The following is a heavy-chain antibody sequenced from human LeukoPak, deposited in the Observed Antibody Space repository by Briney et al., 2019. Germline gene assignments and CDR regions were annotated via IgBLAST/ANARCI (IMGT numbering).Heavy chain of an antibody. CDR3: ARTRSSGYLTFDY. V-gene: IGHV1-69*13. CDR1: GGTFSSYA. Sequence: SVKVSCKASGGTFSSYAIGWVRQAPGQGLEWMGGIIPIFGTANYAQKFQGRVTITADESTSTAYMELSSLRSEDTAVYYCARTRSSGYLTFDYWGQGILVTVSS. J-gene: IGHJ4*02. D-gene: IGHD3-22*01. CDR2: IIPIFGTA.